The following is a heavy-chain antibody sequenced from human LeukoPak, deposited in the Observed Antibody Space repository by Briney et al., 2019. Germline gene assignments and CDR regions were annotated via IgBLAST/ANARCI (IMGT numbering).Heavy chain of an antibody. D-gene: IGHD6-6*01. CDR1: GYTFTSYD. J-gene: IGHJ4*02. Sequence: ASVKVSCKASGYTFTSYDINWVRQATGQGLEWMGWMNPNSGDTGYPQKFQGRVTMTRNTSISTAFMELSSLRSEDTAVYYCARYISSLNGFDHWGQGTLVTVSS. CDR3: ARYISSLNGFDH. CDR2: MNPNSGDT. V-gene: IGHV1-8*01.